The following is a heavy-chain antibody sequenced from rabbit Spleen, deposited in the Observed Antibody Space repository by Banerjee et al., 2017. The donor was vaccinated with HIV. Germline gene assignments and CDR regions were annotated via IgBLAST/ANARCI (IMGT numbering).Heavy chain of an antibody. CDR1: GFDFSSNA. Sequence: QEQLVESGGGLVQPEGSLTLTCKASGFDFSSNAMCWVRQAPGKGPEWIACIANGDGSTYYASWVNGRFSISRSTSLNTVTLQMTSLTAADTATYWCARAANNIGYSSGLWGPGTLVTVS. CDR2: IANGDGST. V-gene: IGHV1S47*01. CDR3: ARAANNIGYSSGL. J-gene: IGHJ4*01. D-gene: IGHD1-1*01.